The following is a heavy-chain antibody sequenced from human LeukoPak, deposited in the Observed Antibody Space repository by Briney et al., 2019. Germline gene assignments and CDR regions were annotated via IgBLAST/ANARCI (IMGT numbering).Heavy chain of an antibody. CDR2: IYYSGST. CDR1: GGSISSGDYY. Sequence: SSETLSLTCTVSGGSISSGDYYWSWIRQPPGKGLEWIGYIYYSGSTYYNPSLKSRVTISVDTSKNQFPLKLSSVTAADTAVYYCARVIGDYGDYLVDYWGQGTLVTVSS. V-gene: IGHV4-30-4*01. J-gene: IGHJ4*02. CDR3: ARVIGDYGDYLVDY. D-gene: IGHD4-17*01.